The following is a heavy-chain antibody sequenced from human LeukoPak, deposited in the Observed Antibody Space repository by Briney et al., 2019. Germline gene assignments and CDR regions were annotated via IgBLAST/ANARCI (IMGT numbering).Heavy chain of an antibody. J-gene: IGHJ4*02. CDR3: ARSLASRYYFDY. D-gene: IGHD5-12*01. CDR2: IDYSGST. V-gene: IGHV4-39*01. Sequence: SETLSLTCTVSGGSISSSSYYCGWIRQPPGKGLEWIGSIDYSGSTYYNPSLKSRVTISVDTSKNQFSLKLSSVTAADTAVYYCARSLASRYYFDYWGQGTLVTVSS. CDR1: GGSISSSSYY.